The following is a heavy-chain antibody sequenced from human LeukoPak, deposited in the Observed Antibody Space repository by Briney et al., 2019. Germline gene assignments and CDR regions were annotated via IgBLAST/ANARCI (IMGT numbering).Heavy chain of an antibody. Sequence: PSETLSLTCTVSGGSISSYYWSWIRQPPGKGLEWIGYIYYSGSTNYNPSLKSRVTISVDTSKNQFSLKLSSVTAADTAVYYCARTTEGGYTYGYFYYYYMDVWGKGTTVTISS. CDR3: ARTTEGGYTYGYFYYYYMDV. J-gene: IGHJ6*03. V-gene: IGHV4-59*01. CDR1: GGSISSYY. CDR2: IYYSGST. D-gene: IGHD5-18*01.